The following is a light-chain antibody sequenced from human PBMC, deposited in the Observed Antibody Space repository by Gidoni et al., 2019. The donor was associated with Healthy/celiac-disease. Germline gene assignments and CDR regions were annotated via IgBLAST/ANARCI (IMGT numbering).Light chain of an antibody. J-gene: IGKJ1*01. Sequence: VSSSYLAWYQQKPGQAPRLLIYGASSRATGIPDRFSGSGSGTDFTLTISRLEPEDFAVYYCQQYGSSPRTFGQGTKVEIK. CDR1: VSSSY. CDR3: QQYGSSPRT. V-gene: IGKV3-20*01. CDR2: GAS.